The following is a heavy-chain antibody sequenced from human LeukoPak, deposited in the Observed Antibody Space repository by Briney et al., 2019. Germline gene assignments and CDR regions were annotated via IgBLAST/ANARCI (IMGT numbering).Heavy chain of an antibody. V-gene: IGHV3-23*01. J-gene: IGHJ6*02. Sequence: GGSLRLSCAVSGFTFSSYAMSWVRQAPGQGLEWVSAISGSSDSTYYADSVKGRFTISRDNSKNTLYLQMSSLRAEDTAVYYCAKTGGYSGYDLYYNGMDVWGQGTTVTVSS. CDR2: ISGSSDST. CDR3: AKTGGYSGYDLYYNGMDV. CDR1: GFTFSSYA. D-gene: IGHD5-12*01.